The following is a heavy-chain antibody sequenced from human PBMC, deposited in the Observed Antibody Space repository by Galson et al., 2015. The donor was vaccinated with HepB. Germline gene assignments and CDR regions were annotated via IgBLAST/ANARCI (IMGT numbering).Heavy chain of an antibody. V-gene: IGHV1-2*02. CDR2: FSPNSGGT. Sequence: SVKVSCKASGYTFTGYYMHWLRQAPGQGLEWMGWFSPNSGGTSYAQKFQGRVTMTRDTSTTTDYMELSDLKSDDTAVYYCASWAGQALGFVGPFDYWGQGAQVTVSS. D-gene: IGHD1-26*01. CDR3: ASWAGQALGFVGPFDY. CDR1: GYTFTGYY. J-gene: IGHJ4*02.